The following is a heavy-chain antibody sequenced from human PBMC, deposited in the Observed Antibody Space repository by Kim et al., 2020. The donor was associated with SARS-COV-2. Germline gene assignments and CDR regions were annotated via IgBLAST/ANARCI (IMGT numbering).Heavy chain of an antibody. V-gene: IGHV3-21*06. Sequence: GGSLRLSCAASGFTFSSYTMNWVRQAPGKGLEWVSSISVSGTYIHYAYSVKGRFTISRDNAKNSLFLQMNSLRVEDRAMYYCSGSPPDYYGMDVWGQGTTVIVS. D-gene: IGHD1-26*01. CDR3: SGSPPDYYGMDV. J-gene: IGHJ6*02. CDR1: GFTFSSYT. CDR2: ISVSGTYI.